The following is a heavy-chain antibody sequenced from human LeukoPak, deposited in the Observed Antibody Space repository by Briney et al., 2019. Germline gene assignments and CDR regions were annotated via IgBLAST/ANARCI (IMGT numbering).Heavy chain of an antibody. Sequence: ASVKVSCKASGYTFTGYYMHWVRQAPGQGLEWMGWINPNSGGTNYAQKFQGRVTMTRDTSISTAYMELSRLRSDDTAVYYCARVSESLMVRGSRRYYYYMDVWGKGTTVTVSS. CDR1: GYTFTGYY. D-gene: IGHD3-10*01. CDR2: INPNSGGT. CDR3: ARVSESLMVRGSRRYYYYMDV. V-gene: IGHV1-2*02. J-gene: IGHJ6*03.